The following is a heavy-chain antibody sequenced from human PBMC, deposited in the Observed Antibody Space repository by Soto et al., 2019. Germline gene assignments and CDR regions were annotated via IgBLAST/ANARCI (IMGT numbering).Heavy chain of an antibody. V-gene: IGHV3-30*18. J-gene: IGHJ4*02. CDR3: AKPEGADIPFDS. Sequence: QVQFVGSGGGVVQPGTSLTLSCAPSGFIFSRDGMHWVRQAPGKGLEWVSVISYHGSDIYYADSVKGRFTISRDNSKNTVYLQMNSLRPEDTALYYCAKPEGADIPFDSWGQRTLFTFSS. CDR1: GFIFSRDG. D-gene: IGHD3-9*01. CDR2: ISYHGSDI.